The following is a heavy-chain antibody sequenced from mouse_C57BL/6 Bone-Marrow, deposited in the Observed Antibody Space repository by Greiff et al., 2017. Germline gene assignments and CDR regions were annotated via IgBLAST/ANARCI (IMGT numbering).Heavy chain of an antibody. CDR1: GYTFTSYW. D-gene: IGHD1-1*01. CDR3: ARDYYGRGVYYFDY. Sequence: QVQLQQPGAELVKPGASVKMSCKASGYTFTSYWITWVKQRPGQGLEWIGDIYPGSGSTNYNEKFKSKATLTVDTSSSTAYMQLSSLTSEDSAVYYCARDYYGRGVYYFDYWGQGTTLTVSS. CDR2: IYPGSGST. V-gene: IGHV1-55*01. J-gene: IGHJ2*01.